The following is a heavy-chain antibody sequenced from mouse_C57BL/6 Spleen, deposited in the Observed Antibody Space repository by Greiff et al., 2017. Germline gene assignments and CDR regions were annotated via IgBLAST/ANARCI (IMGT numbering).Heavy chain of an antibody. CDR1: GFTFSSYT. CDR3: ARDDYDLWYFDV. J-gene: IGHJ1*03. Sequence: GMLVESGGGLVKPGGSLKLSCAASGFTFSSYTMSWVRQTPEKRLEWVATISGGGGNTYYPDSVKGRFTISRDNAKNTLYLQMSSLRSEDTALYYCARDDYDLWYFDVWGTGTTVTVSS. CDR2: ISGGGGNT. D-gene: IGHD2-4*01. V-gene: IGHV5-9*01.